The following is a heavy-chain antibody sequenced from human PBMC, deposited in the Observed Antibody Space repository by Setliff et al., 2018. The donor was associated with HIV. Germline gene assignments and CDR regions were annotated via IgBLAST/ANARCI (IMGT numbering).Heavy chain of an antibody. V-gene: IGHV4-4*02. CDR2: ISHSGSA. Sequence: SVTLSLPCAVAGGSIMTGDWWSWVRHSPGNGLEWIGEISHSGSANYNPSPRSRVTMSVDKSNNQFSLKLSSVTAADTAVYYCVRDYYDSSGYRGFDIWGQGTVVTVSS. CDR3: VRDYYDSSGYRGFDI. D-gene: IGHD3-22*01. CDR1: GGSIMTGDW. J-gene: IGHJ3*02.